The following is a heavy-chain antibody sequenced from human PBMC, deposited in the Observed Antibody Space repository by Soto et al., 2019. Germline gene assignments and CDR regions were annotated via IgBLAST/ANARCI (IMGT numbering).Heavy chain of an antibody. J-gene: IGHJ6*02. CDR3: ARDLRYTAMVDYYYYYGMDV. Sequence: SVKVSCKASGGTFSSYTISWVRQAPGQGLEWMGRIIPIFGIANYAQKFQGRVTITTDKSTSTAYMELSRLRSEDTAVYYCARDLRYTAMVDYYYYYGMDVWGQGTTVTVSS. CDR2: IIPIFGIA. V-gene: IGHV1-69*04. D-gene: IGHD5-18*01. CDR1: GGTFSSYT.